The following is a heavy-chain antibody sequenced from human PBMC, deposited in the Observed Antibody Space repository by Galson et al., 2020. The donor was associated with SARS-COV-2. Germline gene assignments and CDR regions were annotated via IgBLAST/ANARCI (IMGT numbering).Heavy chain of an antibody. CDR1: GFTFGDYA. D-gene: IGHD3-3*01. Sequence: GESLRLSCTASGFTFGDYAMSWFRQAPGKGLEWVGFIRSKAYGGTTEYAASVKGRFTISRDDSKSIAYLQMNSLKTEDTAVYYGTREEWLWRSFDYWGQGTLVTVSS. V-gene: IGHV3-49*03. J-gene: IGHJ4*02. CDR2: IRSKAYGGTT. CDR3: TREEWLWRSFDY.